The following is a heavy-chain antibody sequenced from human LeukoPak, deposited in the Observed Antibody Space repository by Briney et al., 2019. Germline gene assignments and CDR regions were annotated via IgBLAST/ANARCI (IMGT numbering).Heavy chain of an antibody. Sequence: SETLSLTCTVSGGSISSSSYYWGWIRQPPGKGLEWIGSIHYSGSTYYNPSLKSRVTISVDTSKNQFSLKLSSVTAADTAIYYCARTRHPPNLNWYFDYWGQGILVTVSS. D-gene: IGHD1-1*01. CDR1: GGSISSSSYY. CDR2: IHYSGST. V-gene: IGHV4-39*07. J-gene: IGHJ4*02. CDR3: ARTRHPPNLNWYFDY.